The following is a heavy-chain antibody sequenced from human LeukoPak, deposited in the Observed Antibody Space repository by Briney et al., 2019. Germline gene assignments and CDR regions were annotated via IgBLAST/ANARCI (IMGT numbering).Heavy chain of an antibody. D-gene: IGHD5-18*01. J-gene: IGHJ6*03. CDR2: ISGSGGST. CDR1: GFTFSSYA. CDR3: AKDLLRNTAMVTGYYYYYYMDV. Sequence: GGSLRLSCAASGFTFSSYAISWVRQAPGKGLEWVSAISGSGGSTYYADSVKGRFTIPRDNSKNTLYLQMNSLRAEDTAVYYCAKDLLRNTAMVTGYYYYYYMDVWGKGTTVTVSS. V-gene: IGHV3-23*01.